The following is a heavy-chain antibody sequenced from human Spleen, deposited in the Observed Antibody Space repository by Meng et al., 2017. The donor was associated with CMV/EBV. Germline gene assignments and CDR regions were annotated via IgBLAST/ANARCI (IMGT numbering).Heavy chain of an antibody. V-gene: IGHV1-3*04. D-gene: IGHD3-9*01. CDR1: GYTFSSHH. J-gene: IGHJ4*02. Sequence: KASGYTFSSHHMHWVRQGPGQRLEWLGWINIGNGDIKYSQKFQDRVTITRDTSATTAYMELSRLRSEDTAVYYCARDSGYYLYYFDYWGQGTLVTVSS. CDR2: INIGNGDI. CDR3: ARDSGYYLYYFDY.